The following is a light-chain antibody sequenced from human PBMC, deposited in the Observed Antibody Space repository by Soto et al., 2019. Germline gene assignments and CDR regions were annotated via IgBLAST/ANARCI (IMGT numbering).Light chain of an antibody. CDR1: QSITNY. Sequence: DIQMTQSPSSLSASVVSRVTITCRASQSITNYLNWYQQKPGKAPKLLIYGASSLQSGVPPRFSGSGSGTDYTLTISSLQPEDFATYYCQQSLSSLQTFGQGTKVDIK. J-gene: IGKJ1*01. CDR3: QQSLSSLQT. V-gene: IGKV1-39*01. CDR2: GAS.